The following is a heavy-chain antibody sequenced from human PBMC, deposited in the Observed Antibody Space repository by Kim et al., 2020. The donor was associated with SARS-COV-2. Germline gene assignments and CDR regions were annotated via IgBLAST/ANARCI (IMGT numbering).Heavy chain of an antibody. D-gene: IGHD3-10*01. V-gene: IGHV4-4*02. J-gene: IGHJ3*02. CDR3: ARGSRALLWFGDDDAFDI. CDR1: GGSISSSNW. Sequence: SETLSLTCAVSGGSISSSNWWSWVRQPPGKGLEWIGEIYHSGSTNYNPSLKSRVTISVDKSKNQFSLKLSSVTAADTAVYYCARGSRALLWFGDDDAFDIWGQGTMVTVSS. CDR2: IYHSGST.